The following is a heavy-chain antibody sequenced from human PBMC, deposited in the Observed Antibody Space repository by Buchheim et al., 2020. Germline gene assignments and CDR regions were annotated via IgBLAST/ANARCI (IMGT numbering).Heavy chain of an antibody. J-gene: IGHJ6*02. CDR2: ISGSGDST. Sequence: EVQLVESGGGLVQPGGSLRLSCAASGFTFSSYAMSWVRQAPGKGLEWVSAISGSGDSTDYVDSVKGRFTLSRDNSKNTLCLQMNSLRAEDTAVYYYAKGGTYYYYYCMDVWGQGTT. CDR1: GFTFSSYA. CDR3: AKGGTYYYYYCMDV. V-gene: IGHV3-23*04.